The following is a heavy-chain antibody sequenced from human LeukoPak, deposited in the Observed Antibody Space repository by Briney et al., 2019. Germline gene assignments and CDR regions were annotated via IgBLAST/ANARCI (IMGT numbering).Heavy chain of an antibody. D-gene: IGHD3-16*02. Sequence: TSETLSLTCTVSGGSISSSSYYWGWIRQPPGKGLEWIGSIYYSGSTYCNPSLKSRVTISVDTSKNQFSLKLSSVTAADTAVYYCARVTYDYVWGSYRYSENDAFDIWGQGTMVTVSS. CDR2: IYYSGST. CDR1: GGSISSSSYY. V-gene: IGHV4-39*07. CDR3: ARVTYDYVWGSYRYSENDAFDI. J-gene: IGHJ3*02.